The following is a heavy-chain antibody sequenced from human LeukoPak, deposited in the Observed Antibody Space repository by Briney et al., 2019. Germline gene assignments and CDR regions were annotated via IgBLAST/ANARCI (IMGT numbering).Heavy chain of an antibody. CDR2: ISYDGSNK. Sequence: GGSLRLSCAASGFTFSSYAMHWVRQAPGKGLEWVAVISYDGSNKYYADSVEGRFTISRDNSQNTLYLQMNSLRAEDTAVYYCARVTMIVHNFDYWGQGTLVTVSS. D-gene: IGHD3-22*01. CDR1: GFTFSSYA. CDR3: ARVTMIVHNFDY. V-gene: IGHV3-30*04. J-gene: IGHJ4*02.